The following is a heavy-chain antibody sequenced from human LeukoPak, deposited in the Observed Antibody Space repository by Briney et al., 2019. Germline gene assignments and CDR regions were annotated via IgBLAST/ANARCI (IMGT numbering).Heavy chain of an antibody. Sequence: SQTLSLTCTVSGGSISSGGYYWSWIRQHPGKGLEWIGYIYYSGSTYYNPSLKSRVTISVDTSKNQFSLKLSSVTAADTAVYYCARHCLFQWLVPDYYYGMDVWGQGTTVTVSS. CDR1: GGSISSGGYY. CDR2: IYYSGST. V-gene: IGHV4-31*03. J-gene: IGHJ6*02. CDR3: ARHCLFQWLVPDYYYGMDV. D-gene: IGHD6-19*01.